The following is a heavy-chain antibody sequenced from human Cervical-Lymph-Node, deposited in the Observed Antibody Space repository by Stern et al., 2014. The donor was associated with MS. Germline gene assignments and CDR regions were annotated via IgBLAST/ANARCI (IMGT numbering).Heavy chain of an antibody. CDR1: GGSISSSNW. V-gene: IGHV4-4*02. Sequence: QLQLQESGPGLVKPSGTLSLTCAVSGGSISSSNWWSWVRQPPGKGLEWIGEIYHSGSPNTNPTPQSQVTISEDTSQNQFSLKLSSVTAADTAVYYCASLIWPSDLWGRGTLVTVSS. CDR3: ASLIWPSDL. CDR2: IYHSGSP. D-gene: IGHD3-10*01. J-gene: IGHJ2*01.